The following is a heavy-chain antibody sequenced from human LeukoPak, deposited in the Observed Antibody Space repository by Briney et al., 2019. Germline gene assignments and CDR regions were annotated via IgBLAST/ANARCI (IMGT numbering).Heavy chain of an antibody. D-gene: IGHD2-15*01. CDR2: INPNSGGT. V-gene: IGHV1-2*02. CDR1: GYTFRQYS. Sequence: ASVKVSCKTSGYTFRQYSISWVRQAPGQGLEWMGWINPNSGGTNYAPKFQGRVTMTRDTSITTAYMELSRLRSDDTAVYYCARGPKGYCSGGSCCYYYYMDVWGKGTTVTVSS. CDR3: ARGPKGYCSGGSCCYYYYMDV. J-gene: IGHJ6*03.